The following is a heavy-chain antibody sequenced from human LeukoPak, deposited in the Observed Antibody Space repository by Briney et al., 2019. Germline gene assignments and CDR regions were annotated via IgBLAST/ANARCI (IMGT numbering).Heavy chain of an antibody. Sequence: PSETLSLSCTVSGGSIASYYWGWIRQPAGKGLEWPGRISTDGSTTYNPALKSRISMSVDLSANQFSLRLRSVTAADTAIYYCARDHNEYEFFRDAYLGYFDFWGQGALVTVSS. CDR1: GGSIASYY. D-gene: IGHD3-3*01. V-gene: IGHV4-4*07. CDR2: ISTDGST. CDR3: ARDHNEYEFFRDAYLGYFDF. J-gene: IGHJ4*02.